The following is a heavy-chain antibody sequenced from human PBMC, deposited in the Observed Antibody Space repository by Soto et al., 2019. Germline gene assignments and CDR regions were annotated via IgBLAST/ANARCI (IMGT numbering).Heavy chain of an antibody. CDR2: ISSSGTA. J-gene: IGHJ4*02. CDR1: GGSVSSGPYH. CDR3: MRSHGAY. Sequence: QVQLQESGPGLVKTSETLSLTCTVSGGSVSSGPYHWNWVRQPPGKGLEWIGHISSSGTANYHPSLRGRVSMATDTSMNQFSLRLTAVTAADTAVYYCMRSHGAYWGQGALVTVSP. V-gene: IGHV4-61*01. D-gene: IGHD2-8*01.